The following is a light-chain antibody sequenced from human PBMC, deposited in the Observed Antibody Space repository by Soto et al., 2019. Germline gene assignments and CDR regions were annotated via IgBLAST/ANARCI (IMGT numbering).Light chain of an antibody. V-gene: IGLV2-23*01. CDR1: SSTVGGFNV. Sequence: QSALTQPASVSGSPGQSITISCTGTSSTVGGFNVVSWYQQHPGKAPKVIIYEGIKRPSGVSNRFSGSNSGSTASLTISGLQAEDEADYYCCSYVGGTTYVFGTGTQLTVL. J-gene: IGLJ1*01. CDR2: EGI. CDR3: CSYVGGTTYV.